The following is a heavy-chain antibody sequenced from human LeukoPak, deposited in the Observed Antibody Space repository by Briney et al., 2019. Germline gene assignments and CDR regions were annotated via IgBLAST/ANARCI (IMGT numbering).Heavy chain of an antibody. V-gene: IGHV3-66*02. CDR2: IYSGGST. CDR1: GFTVSSNY. J-gene: IGHJ4*02. Sequence: AGGSLRLSCAASGFTVSSNYMSWVRQAPGKGLEWFSVIYSGGSTYYADSVKGRFTISRDNSKNTLYLQMNSLRAEDTAVYYCARDGNYYDSSGSITLDYWGQGTLVTVSS. CDR3: ARDGNYYDSSGSITLDY. D-gene: IGHD3-22*01.